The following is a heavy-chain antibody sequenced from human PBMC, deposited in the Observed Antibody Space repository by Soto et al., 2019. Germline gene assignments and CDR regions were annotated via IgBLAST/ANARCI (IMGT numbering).Heavy chain of an antibody. CDR3: AKGLWPYGGSSPSVTFDS. J-gene: IGHJ4*02. V-gene: IGHV3-23*01. D-gene: IGHD6-6*01. CDR1: GFTFSNYP. Sequence: GGSLRLSCAASGFTFSNYPMSWVRQAPGEGLEWVSTIGQYPDSTFYSASAKGRFTISRDNYRNTLFLQMHSLTVGDTAVYYCAKGLWPYGGSSPSVTFDSWGQGGLVTVSS. CDR2: IGQYPDST.